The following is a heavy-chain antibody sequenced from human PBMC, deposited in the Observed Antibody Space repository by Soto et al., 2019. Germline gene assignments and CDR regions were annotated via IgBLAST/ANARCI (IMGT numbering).Heavy chain of an antibody. CDR2: INAGNGNT. CDR1: GYTFTSYA. Sequence: QVQLVQSGAEVKKPGASVKVSCKASGYTFTSYAMHWVRQAPGQRLEWMGWINAGNGNTKYSQKFQGRVTITRDTSASTAYMELSSLRSEYTAVYYCARNVGNDYGDYVFAFDIWGQGTMVTVSS. D-gene: IGHD4-17*01. J-gene: IGHJ3*02. CDR3: ARNVGNDYGDYVFAFDI. V-gene: IGHV1-3*01.